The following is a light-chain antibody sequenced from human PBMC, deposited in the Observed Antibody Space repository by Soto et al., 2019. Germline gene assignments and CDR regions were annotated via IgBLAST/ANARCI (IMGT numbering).Light chain of an antibody. Sequence: QSVLTQPPSVSGAPGQRVTISCTGSSSNIGAGYDVHWYQQLPGTAPKLLIYGNSNRPSGVPDRLSGSKSGTSASLAITGLQAEDEADDYCQSYDSSLSGWVFGGGTKVTVL. CDR1: SSNIGAGYD. CDR3: QSYDSSLSGWV. CDR2: GNS. J-gene: IGLJ3*02. V-gene: IGLV1-40*01.